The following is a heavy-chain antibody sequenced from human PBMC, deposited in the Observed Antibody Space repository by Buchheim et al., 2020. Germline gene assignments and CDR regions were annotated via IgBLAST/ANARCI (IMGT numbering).Heavy chain of an antibody. CDR3: AAGRNWFDP. D-gene: IGHD1-26*01. CDR2: IYSSGST. V-gene: IGHV4-59*01. J-gene: IGHJ5*02. CDR1: GGSISGYY. Sequence: QVQLQESGPGLVKPSETLSLTCTVSGGSISGYYCNWIRQPPGKGLEWIGYIYSSGSTNYNPSLQSRVTLPADSSRNHTSTRLSSVTAADTAVYYCAAGRNWFDPWGQGTL.